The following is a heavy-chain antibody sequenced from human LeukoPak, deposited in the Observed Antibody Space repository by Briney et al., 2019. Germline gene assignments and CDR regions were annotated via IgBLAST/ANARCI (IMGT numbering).Heavy chain of an antibody. V-gene: IGHV4-59*01. D-gene: IGHD6-6*01. CDR2: IYYSGST. CDR1: GGFISSYY. CDR3: ASQTYGGSSRAFDI. J-gene: IGHJ3*02. Sequence: PSETLSLTCTVSGGFISSYYWSWIRQPPGKGLEWIGYIYYSGSTNYNPSLKSRVTISVDTPKNQFSLKLSSVTAADTAVYYCASQTYGGSSRAFDIWGQGTMVTVSS.